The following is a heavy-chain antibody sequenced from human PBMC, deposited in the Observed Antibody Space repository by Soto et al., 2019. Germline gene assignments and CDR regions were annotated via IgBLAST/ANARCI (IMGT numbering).Heavy chain of an antibody. CDR2: ISGRGSST. CDR1: GFTFSNYD. V-gene: IGHV3-23*01. CDR3: AKGSIVVGAIRYDLDY. Sequence: EVQLLNSGGGLVQPGGSLRLSCAASGFTFSNYDMNWVRQAPGKGLEWVSAISGRGSSTYYADSVKGRFTISRDDSKNTAYLQMNSLRAEDTAVYYCAKGSIVVGAIRYDLDYWGQGTLVTVSS. J-gene: IGHJ4*02. D-gene: IGHD2-2*01.